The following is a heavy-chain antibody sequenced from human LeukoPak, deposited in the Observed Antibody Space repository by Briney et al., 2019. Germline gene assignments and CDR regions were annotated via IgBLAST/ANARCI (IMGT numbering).Heavy chain of an antibody. CDR3: ARDQKIVVVTAILDY. J-gene: IGHJ4*02. D-gene: IGHD2-21*02. Sequence: ASVKVSCKXSGYTFTGYYMHWVRQAPGQGLEWMGRISPNSGGTNYAQKFQGRVTMTRDTSISTAYMELSRLRSVDTAVYYCARDQKIVVVTAILDYWGQGTLVTVSS. V-gene: IGHV1-2*06. CDR1: GYTFTGYY. CDR2: ISPNSGGT.